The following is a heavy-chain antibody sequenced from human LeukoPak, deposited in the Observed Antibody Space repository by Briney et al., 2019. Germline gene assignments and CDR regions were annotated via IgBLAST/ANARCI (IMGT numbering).Heavy chain of an antibody. J-gene: IGHJ4*02. V-gene: IGHV3-21*04. CDR2: ISSSSSYI. CDR3: ARVSDYYDSSGYYRVFDY. D-gene: IGHD3-22*01. CDR1: GFTFSSYS. Sequence: GGSLRLSCAASGFTFSSYSMNWVRQAPGKGLEWVSSISSSSSYIYYADSVKGRFTISRDNAKISLYLQMNSLRAEDTAVYYCARVSDYYDSSGYYRVFDYWGQGTLVTVSS.